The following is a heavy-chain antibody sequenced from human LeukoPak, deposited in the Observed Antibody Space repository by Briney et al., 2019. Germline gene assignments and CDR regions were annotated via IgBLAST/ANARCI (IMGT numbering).Heavy chain of an antibody. D-gene: IGHD2-2*01. Sequence: SQTLSLTRTVSGGSISSGIYYWSWIRQPAGKGLEWIGRIYTSGSTNYNPSLKSRVTISVDTSKNQFSLKLSSVTAADTGVYYCAREPIVLVPTALYYCDYWGQGALVTVSS. V-gene: IGHV4-61*02. CDR3: AREPIVLVPTALYYCDY. CDR1: GGSISSGIYY. CDR2: IYTSGST. J-gene: IGHJ4*02.